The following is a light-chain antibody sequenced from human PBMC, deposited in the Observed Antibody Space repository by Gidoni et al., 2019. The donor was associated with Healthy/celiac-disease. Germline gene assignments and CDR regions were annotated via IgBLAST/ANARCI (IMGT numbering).Light chain of an antibody. CDR2: DAS. Sequence: EIVLTQSPATLSLSPGERATLSCMASQSISTDLAWYQQRPGQAPRLLIYDASKRATCIPARFSGSGSGTDFTLTISSLEPEDFAVYYCQQRSNWPPLTFGGGTKVEIK. J-gene: IGKJ4*01. CDR3: QQRSNWPPLT. CDR1: QSISTD. V-gene: IGKV3-11*01.